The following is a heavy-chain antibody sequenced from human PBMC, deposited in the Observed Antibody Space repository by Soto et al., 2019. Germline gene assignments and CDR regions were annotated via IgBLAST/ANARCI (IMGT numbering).Heavy chain of an antibody. CDR1: GYTFTSYA. D-gene: IGHD2-15*01. CDR3: ASSRGPNDCSGGSFYDNWFDP. CDR2: INAGNGNT. V-gene: IGHV1-3*01. J-gene: IGHJ5*02. Sequence: ASVKVSCKASGYTFTSYAMHWVRQAPGQRLEWMGWINAGNGNTKYSQKIQGRVTMTTDTSASTAYMELRSLRSDDTAVYYCASSRGPNDCSGGSFYDNWFDPWGQGTLVTVSS.